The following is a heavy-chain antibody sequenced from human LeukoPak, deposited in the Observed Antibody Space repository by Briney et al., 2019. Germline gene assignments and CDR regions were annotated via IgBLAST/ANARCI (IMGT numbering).Heavy chain of an antibody. CDR2: INQDGSEK. V-gene: IGHV3-7*01. D-gene: IGHD2-2*01. J-gene: IGHJ4*02. CDR1: EFTFSGYW. CDR3: ARGGPAPPLDY. Sequence: PGGSLRLSCAASEFTFSGYWMNWVRQAPGKGPEWVANINQDGSEKHYVDSVKGRFTISRDNAKNTLYLQMNSLRAEDTAVYYCARGGPAPPLDYWGQGTLVTVSP.